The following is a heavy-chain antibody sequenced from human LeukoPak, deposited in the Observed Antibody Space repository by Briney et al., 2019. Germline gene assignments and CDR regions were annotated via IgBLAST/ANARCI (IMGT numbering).Heavy chain of an antibody. CDR1: GGSFSGYY. J-gene: IGHJ6*02. CDR2: INHSGST. D-gene: IGHD6-19*01. Sequence: TSETLSLTCAVYGGSFSGYYWSWIRQPPGKGLEWIGEINHSGSTNYNPSLKSRVTISVDTSKNQFSLKLSSVTAADTAVYYCARGRRIAVAGTRNYYYGMDVWGQGTTVTVSS. CDR3: ARGRRIAVAGTRNYYYGMDV. V-gene: IGHV4-34*01.